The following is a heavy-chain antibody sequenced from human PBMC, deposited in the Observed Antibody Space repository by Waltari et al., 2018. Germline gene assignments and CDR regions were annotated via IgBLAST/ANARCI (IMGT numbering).Heavy chain of an antibody. J-gene: IGHJ4*02. V-gene: IGHV3-23*01. CDR1: GFTFTNFV. Sequence: EVQLLESGGGLVQPGGSLRLSCATSGFTFTNFVMTWVRLAPGRGLEWVAGIPANGVYTYYADSRKGRFTISRDNSKNTVSLQMNSLRAEDTAVYYCATYLRTYDFDYWGQGALVTVSS. CDR2: IPANGVYT. D-gene: IGHD3-16*01. CDR3: ATYLRTYDFDY.